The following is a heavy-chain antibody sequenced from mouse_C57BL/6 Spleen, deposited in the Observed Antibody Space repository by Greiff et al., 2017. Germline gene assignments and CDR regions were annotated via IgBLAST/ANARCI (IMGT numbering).Heavy chain of an antibody. CDR1: GFTFSSYT. J-gene: IGHJ2*01. D-gene: IGHD2-3*01. V-gene: IGHV5-9*01. CDR2: ISGGGGNT. CDR3: ASLYDGYYAFDY. Sequence: EVQLVESGGGLVKPGGSLKLSCAASGFTFSSYTMSWVRQTPEKRLEWVATISGGGGNTYYPDSVKGRFTISRDNAKNTLYLQMSSLRSEDTALYYCASLYDGYYAFDYWGQGTTLTVSS.